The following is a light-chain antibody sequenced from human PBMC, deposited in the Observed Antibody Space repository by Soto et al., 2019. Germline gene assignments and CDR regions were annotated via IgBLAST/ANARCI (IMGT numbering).Light chain of an antibody. V-gene: IGKV3-20*01. CDR1: QSVSSSY. CDR2: GAS. Sequence: EIVLTQSPGTLSLSPGERATLSCRASQSVSSSYLAWYQQKPDQAPRLLIYGASSRATGIPDGFSGSGSGTDLTLTISKREPEDFAVYYCQQYGSSPRFGPGTKVDIK. J-gene: IGKJ3*01. CDR3: QQYGSSPR.